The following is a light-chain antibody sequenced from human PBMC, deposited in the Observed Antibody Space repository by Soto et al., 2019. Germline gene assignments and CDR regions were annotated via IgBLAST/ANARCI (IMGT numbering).Light chain of an antibody. CDR2: DAS. Sequence: EIVLTQSPGTLTLSPGERATLSCRASHTISSSYLAWYQQKPGQAPRLLMYDASNRATGIPARFSGSGSGTDFTLTISSLEPEDFAVYYCQQRSNWPRTFGQGTKVDI. V-gene: IGKV3D-20*02. CDR1: HTISSSY. J-gene: IGKJ1*01. CDR3: QQRSNWPRT.